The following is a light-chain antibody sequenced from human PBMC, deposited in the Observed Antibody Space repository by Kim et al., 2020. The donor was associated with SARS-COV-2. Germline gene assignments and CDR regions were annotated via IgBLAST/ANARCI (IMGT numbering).Light chain of an antibody. Sequence: DVVLTQSPLSLPVTLGQPASISCSSTQSLVYSDGNTYLHWFQQRPGQSPRRLIYTVSIRESGVPDRFSGSGSGTDFTLKISRVEAEDVGVYYCMQGTHWPPYTFGQGTKLEI. V-gene: IGKV2-30*01. CDR1: QSLVYSDGNTY. CDR3: MQGTHWPPYT. CDR2: TVS. J-gene: IGKJ2*01.